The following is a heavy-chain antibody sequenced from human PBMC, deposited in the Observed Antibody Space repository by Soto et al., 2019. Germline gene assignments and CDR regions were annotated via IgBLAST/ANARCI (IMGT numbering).Heavy chain of an antibody. D-gene: IGHD3-22*01. CDR1: GYTFTTYG. J-gene: IGHJ6*02. Sequence: AASVKVSCKASGYTFTTYGISWVRQAPGQGLEWMGWISPYNGTTKYAEKFQGEMTMTTDTATSTAYMDLRSLRSDDSAVYYCARHGRNTMIAQLRHYAMDVWGQGATVTVSS. V-gene: IGHV1-18*04. CDR2: ISPYNGTT. CDR3: ARHGRNTMIAQLRHYAMDV.